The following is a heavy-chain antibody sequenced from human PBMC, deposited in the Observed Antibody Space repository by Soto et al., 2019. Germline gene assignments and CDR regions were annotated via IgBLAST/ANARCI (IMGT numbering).Heavy chain of an antibody. CDR2: TYYRSKWYN. V-gene: IGHV6-1*01. D-gene: IGHD6-13*01. J-gene: IGHJ3*02. CDR3: AREEFVGYSNWYSAFDI. CDR1: GDSVSSNSAA. Sequence: PSQTLSLTCAISGDSVSSNSAAWNWIRQSPSRGLEWLGRTYYRSKWYNDYAVSVKSRITINPDTSKNQFSLQLNSVTPEDTAVYYCAREEFVGYSNWYSAFDIWGQGTMVTVSS.